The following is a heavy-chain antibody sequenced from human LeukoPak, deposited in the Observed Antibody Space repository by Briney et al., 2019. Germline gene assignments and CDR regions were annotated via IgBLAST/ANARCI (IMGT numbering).Heavy chain of an antibody. V-gene: IGHV1-18*01. CDR1: GYTFTSYG. Sequence: ASVKVSCKASGYTFTSYGISWVRQAPGQGLEWMGWISAYNGNTNYAQKLQGRVTMTTDTSTSTAYMELRSLRSDDTAVYYCAREPVDDGSGKNWFDPWGQGTLVTVSS. J-gene: IGHJ5*02. D-gene: IGHD3-10*01. CDR3: AREPVDDGSGKNWFDP. CDR2: ISAYNGNT.